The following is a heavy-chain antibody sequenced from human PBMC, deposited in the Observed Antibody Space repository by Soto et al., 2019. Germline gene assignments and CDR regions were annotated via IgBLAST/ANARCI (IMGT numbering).Heavy chain of an antibody. CDR3: ARGYDILTGYPALYYYYYMDV. Sequence: ASVKVSCKASGYTFTGYYMHWVRQAPGQGLEWMGWINPNSGGTNYAQKFQGWVTMTRDTSISTAYMELSRLRSDDTAVYYCARGYDILTGYPALYYYYYMDVWGKGTTVTVSS. V-gene: IGHV1-2*04. J-gene: IGHJ6*03. CDR1: GYTFTGYY. CDR2: INPNSGGT. D-gene: IGHD3-9*01.